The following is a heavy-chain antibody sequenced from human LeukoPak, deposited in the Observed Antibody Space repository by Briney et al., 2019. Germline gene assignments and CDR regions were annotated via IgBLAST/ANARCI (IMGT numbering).Heavy chain of an antibody. CDR2: ISGGGDTT. CDR1: GFTFSNYG. D-gene: IGHD4-17*01. Sequence: GGSLRLSCAASGFTFSNYGMNWVRQAPGKGLEWVSAISGGGDTTYYADSVKGRFTISRDNSKNTLYLQMSSLRAEDTAVYYCAGSQAIYGDYDDYWGQGTLVTVSS. CDR3: AGSQAIYGDYDDY. J-gene: IGHJ4*02. V-gene: IGHV3-23*01.